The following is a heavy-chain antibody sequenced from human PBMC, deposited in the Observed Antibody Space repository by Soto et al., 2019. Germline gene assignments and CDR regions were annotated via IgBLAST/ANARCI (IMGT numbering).Heavy chain of an antibody. CDR1: GYTFTSYG. D-gene: IGHD2-15*01. V-gene: IGHV1-18*01. J-gene: IGHJ5*02. CDR2: ISAYNGNT. Sequence: ASVKVSCNASGYTFTSYGISWVRQAPGQGLEWMGWISAYNGNTNYAQKLQGRVTMTTDTSTSTAYMELRSLRSDDTAVYYCARDYCSGGSCYSVWFDPWGQGTLVTVSS. CDR3: ARDYCSGGSCYSVWFDP.